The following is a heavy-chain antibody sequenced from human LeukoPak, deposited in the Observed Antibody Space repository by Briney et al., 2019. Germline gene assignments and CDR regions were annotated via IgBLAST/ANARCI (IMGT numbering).Heavy chain of an antibody. J-gene: IGHJ6*02. CDR3: LKPRVSGWFYYAMDV. D-gene: IGHD6-19*01. V-gene: IGHV3-64D*09. Sequence: PGGSLRLSCSASGFTFSTYAMHWVRQAPGKGLEYASVISNNGGTTYYADSVKGRFTISRDNSKNTLYLQMSSLRADDTAVYYCLKPRVSGWFYYAMDVWGQGTTVTVSS. CDR1: GFTFSTYA. CDR2: ISNNGGTT.